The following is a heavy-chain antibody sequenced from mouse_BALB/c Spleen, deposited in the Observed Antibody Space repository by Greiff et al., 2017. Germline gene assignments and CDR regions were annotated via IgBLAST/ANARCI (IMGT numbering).Heavy chain of an antibody. CDR3: ARRLTGYAMDY. CDR2: INPYNDGT. Sequence: EVQLVESGPELVKPGASVKMSCKASGYTFTSYVMHWVKQKPGQGLEWIGYINPYNDGTKYNEKFKGKATLTSDKSSSTAYMELSSLTSEDSAVYYCARRLTGYAMDYWGQGTSVTVSS. D-gene: IGHD4-1*01. J-gene: IGHJ4*01. CDR1: GYTFTSYV. V-gene: IGHV1-14*01.